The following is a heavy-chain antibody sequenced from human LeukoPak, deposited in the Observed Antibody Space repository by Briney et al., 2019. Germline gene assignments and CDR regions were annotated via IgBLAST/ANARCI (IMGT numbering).Heavy chain of an antibody. J-gene: IGHJ6*02. CDR1: GYTFTGYY. Sequence: WASVKVSCKASGYTFTGYYMHWVRQAPGQGLEWMGWINPNSGGTNYAQKFQGRVTMTRDTSISTAYMELSSLGSEDTAIYYCAKAYYYGMDVWGQGTTVPLSS. V-gene: IGHV1-2*02. CDR3: AKAYYYGMDV. CDR2: INPNSGGT.